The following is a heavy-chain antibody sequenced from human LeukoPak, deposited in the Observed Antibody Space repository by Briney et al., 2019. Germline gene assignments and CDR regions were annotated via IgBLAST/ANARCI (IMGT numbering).Heavy chain of an antibody. CDR3: TRVPLWFGELSFDY. CDR1: GFTFGDYA. J-gene: IGHJ4*02. D-gene: IGHD3-10*01. Sequence: SLRLSCTASGFTFGDYAMSWVRQAPGKGLEWVGFIRSKAYGGTTEYAASVKGRFTISRDDSKSIAYLQMNSLKTEDTAVYYCTRVPLWFGELSFDYWGQGTLVTVSS. V-gene: IGHV3-49*04. CDR2: IRSKAYGGTT.